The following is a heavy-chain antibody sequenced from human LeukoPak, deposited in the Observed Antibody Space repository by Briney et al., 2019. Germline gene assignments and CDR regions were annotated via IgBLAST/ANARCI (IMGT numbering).Heavy chain of an antibody. CDR3: AREGPRGNSQFDY. V-gene: IGHV3-33*01. Sequence: GGSLRLSCAASGFTFSSYGMHWVSQAPGKGLEWVALIWYDGSNKYYAESVKGRLTISRDNSKNTLYLQMNSLRAEDTAVYYCAREGPRGNSQFDYWGQGTLVTVSS. D-gene: IGHD2/OR15-2a*01. CDR1: GFTFSSYG. J-gene: IGHJ4*02. CDR2: IWYDGSNK.